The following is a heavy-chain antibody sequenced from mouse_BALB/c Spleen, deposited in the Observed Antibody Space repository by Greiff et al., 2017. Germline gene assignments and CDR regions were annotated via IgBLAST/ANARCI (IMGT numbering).Heavy chain of an antibody. J-gene: IGHJ4*01. CDR2: ISDGGSYT. Sequence: EVKLQESGGGLVKPGGSLKLSCAASGFTFSDYYMYWVRQTPEKRLEWVATISDGGSYTYYPDSVKGRFTISRDNAKNNLYLQMSSLKSEDTAMYYCARRGGYAMDDWGQGTSVTVSS. CDR1: GFTFSDYY. CDR3: ARRGGYAMDD. V-gene: IGHV5-4*02.